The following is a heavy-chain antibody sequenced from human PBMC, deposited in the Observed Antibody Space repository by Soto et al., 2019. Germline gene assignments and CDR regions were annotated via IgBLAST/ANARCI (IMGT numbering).Heavy chain of an antibody. Sequence: SETLALTCAVSGDSIGNSHWSWIRQPPGKGLEWIGLMFNSGSTTYNPSLKSRVTISVDTSKNQFSLKLSSVTAADTAVYYCASYYDSSGYYDYWGQGTLVTVSS. CDR2: MFNSGST. CDR3: ASYYDSSGYYDY. CDR1: GDSIGNSH. V-gene: IGHV4-59*01. D-gene: IGHD3-22*01. J-gene: IGHJ4*02.